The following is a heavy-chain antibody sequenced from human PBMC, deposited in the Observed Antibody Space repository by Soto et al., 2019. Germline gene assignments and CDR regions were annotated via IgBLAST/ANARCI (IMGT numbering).Heavy chain of an antibody. Sequence: QVQLVESGGGVVQPGRSLRLSCAASGFTFSSYGMHWVRQAPGKGLEWVAVIWYDGSNKYYADSVKGRFTISRDNSKNTRYLQMNSLGAEDTAVYYCARDMSLLWFGESPYGMDVWGQGTTVTVSS. V-gene: IGHV3-33*01. CDR1: GFTFSSYG. CDR3: ARDMSLLWFGESPYGMDV. J-gene: IGHJ6*02. CDR2: IWYDGSNK. D-gene: IGHD3-10*01.